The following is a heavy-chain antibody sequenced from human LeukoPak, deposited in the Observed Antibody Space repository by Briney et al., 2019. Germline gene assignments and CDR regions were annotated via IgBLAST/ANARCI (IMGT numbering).Heavy chain of an antibody. J-gene: IGHJ4*02. CDR2: MNPNSGNT. D-gene: IGHD3-10*01. CDR1: GYSFTSYD. V-gene: IGHV1-8*01. CDR3: ARDPLRGGAGSYLLDY. Sequence: ASVKVSCKASGYSFTSYDINWVRQASGQGGEWMGWMNPNSGNTGFAQKFQGRVTMTRNTSISTAYMELSSLTSEDTAMYYCARDPLRGGAGSYLLDYWGQGTLVTVSS.